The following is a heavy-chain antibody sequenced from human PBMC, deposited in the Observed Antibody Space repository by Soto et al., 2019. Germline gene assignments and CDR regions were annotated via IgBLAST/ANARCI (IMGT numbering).Heavy chain of an antibody. J-gene: IGHJ6*02. CDR2: INHSGST. Sequence: SETLSLTCAVYGGSFSGYYWSWIRQPPGKGLEWIGEINHSGSTSYNPSLKSRVTISVDTSKNQFSLKLSSVTAADTAVYYCARGRGIAAAQVRDYYYYGMDVWGQGTTVTVSS. CDR3: ARGRGIAAAQVRDYYYYGMDV. V-gene: IGHV4-34*01. CDR1: GGSFSGYY. D-gene: IGHD6-13*01.